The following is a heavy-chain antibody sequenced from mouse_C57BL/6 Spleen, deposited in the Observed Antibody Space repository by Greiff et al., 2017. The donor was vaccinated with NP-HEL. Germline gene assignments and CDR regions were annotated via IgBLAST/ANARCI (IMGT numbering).Heavy chain of an antibody. Sequence: VQLQQPGAELVKPGASVKLSCKASGYTFTSYWMHWVKQRPGQGLEWIGMIHPNSGSTNYNEKFKSKATLTVDKSSSTAYMQLSSLTSEDSAVYYCDYYYGSSYYAMDYWGQGTSVTVSS. CDR2: IHPNSGST. D-gene: IGHD1-1*01. CDR3: DYYYGSSYYAMDY. J-gene: IGHJ4*01. V-gene: IGHV1-64*01. CDR1: GYTFTSYW.